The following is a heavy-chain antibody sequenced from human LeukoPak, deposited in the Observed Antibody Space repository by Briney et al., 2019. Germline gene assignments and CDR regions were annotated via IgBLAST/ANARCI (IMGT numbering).Heavy chain of an antibody. V-gene: IGHV4-30-4*08. CDR2: IYYSGST. D-gene: IGHD4-17*01. CDR3: AGFRDLYGVH. Sequence: NPSETLSLTCTVSGGSISSGDYYWSWIRRPPGKGLEWIGYIYYSGSTYYNPSLKSRVTISVDTSKNQFSLKLSSVTAADTAVYYCAGFRDLYGVHWGQGTLVTVSS. J-gene: IGHJ4*02. CDR1: GGSISSGDYY.